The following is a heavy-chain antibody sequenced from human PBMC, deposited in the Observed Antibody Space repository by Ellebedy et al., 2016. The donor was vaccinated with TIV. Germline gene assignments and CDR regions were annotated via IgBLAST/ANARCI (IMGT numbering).Heavy chain of an antibody. Sequence: GGSLRLSCVVSGFTVNSNYMSWVRQAPGKGLEWVSVISVGGSTYYADSVKGRFTISRDTSKNTLLLQMNSLRADDTAVYYCATETFNDADLILWGLFSMWGQGTTVIVSS. CDR1: GFTVNSNY. J-gene: IGHJ3*02. V-gene: IGHV3-66*01. CDR2: ISVGGST. CDR3: ATETFNDADLILWGLFSM. D-gene: IGHD3-10*01.